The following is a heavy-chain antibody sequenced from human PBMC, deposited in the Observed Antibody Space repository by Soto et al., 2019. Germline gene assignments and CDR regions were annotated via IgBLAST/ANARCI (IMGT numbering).Heavy chain of an antibody. CDR2: ISVYSGKT. D-gene: IGHD6-19*01. CDR3: ARSAMAGDYYYYGMDV. CDR1: GYTFSSHG. V-gene: IGHV1-18*04. J-gene: IGHJ6*02. Sequence: ASVKVSCKASGYTFSSHGITWVRQAPGQGLEWMGWISVYSGKTSYAQKLQDRVTMSTDTSTSTAYMELRSLRSDDTAFYYCARSAMAGDYYYYGMDVWGRGTTVTVSS.